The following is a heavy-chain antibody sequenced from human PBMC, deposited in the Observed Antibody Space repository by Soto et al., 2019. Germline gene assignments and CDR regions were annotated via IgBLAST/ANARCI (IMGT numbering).Heavy chain of an antibody. CDR3: AKGGWGTVLDY. CDR2: ISGSDGTT. D-gene: IGHD1-1*01. V-gene: IGHV3-23*01. CDR1: GFTFSNYA. Sequence: EVQLLESGGGLVQPGGSLRLSCAASGFTFSNYALTWVRQAPGKGLGWVSAISGSDGTTYYADSVKGRFTISRDNSMNTLYLQLDSLRGEDTAMYYCAKGGWGTVLDYWGQGTLVTVSS. J-gene: IGHJ4*02.